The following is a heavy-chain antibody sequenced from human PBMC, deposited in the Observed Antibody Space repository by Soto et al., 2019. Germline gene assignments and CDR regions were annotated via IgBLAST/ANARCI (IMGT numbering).Heavy chain of an antibody. CDR1: GFTFSSYW. D-gene: IGHD6-13*01. CDR2: INSDGSST. V-gene: IGHV3-74*01. J-gene: IGHJ4*02. Sequence: PGGSLRLACAASGFTFSSYWMHWVRQAPGKGLVWVSRINSDGSSTSYADSVKGRFTISRDNAKNTLYLQMNSLRAEDTAVYYCARDEAAQYYFDYWGQGTLVTVSS. CDR3: ARDEAAQYYFDY.